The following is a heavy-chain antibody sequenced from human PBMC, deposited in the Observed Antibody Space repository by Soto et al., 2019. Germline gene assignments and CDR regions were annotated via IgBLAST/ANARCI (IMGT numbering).Heavy chain of an antibody. V-gene: IGHV3-21*01. CDR3: ARDLGSGSHGAY. CDR1: GFTFSSYS. CDR2: ISSSSSYI. J-gene: IGHJ4*02. Sequence: GGSLRLSCAASGFTFSSYSMNWVRQAPGKGLEWVSSISSSSSYIYYADSVKGRFTISRDNAKNSLYLQMNSLRAEDTAVYYCARDLGSGSHGAYWGQGTLVTVSS. D-gene: IGHD3-10*01.